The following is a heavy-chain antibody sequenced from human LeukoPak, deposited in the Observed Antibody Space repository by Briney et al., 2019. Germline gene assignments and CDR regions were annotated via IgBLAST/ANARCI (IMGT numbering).Heavy chain of an antibody. CDR1: GFIFSSFA. J-gene: IGHJ5*02. Sequence: GGSLRPSCAASGFIFSSFAMSWVRQAPGKGLKWVSTISGSDGGTYYADSVKGRFTISRDNSKNTLYLQMNSLRAEDTAVYYCAKGGYNWPGWFDPWGQGTLVTVSS. CDR2: ISGSDGGT. D-gene: IGHD1-20*01. V-gene: IGHV3-23*01. CDR3: AKGGYNWPGWFDP.